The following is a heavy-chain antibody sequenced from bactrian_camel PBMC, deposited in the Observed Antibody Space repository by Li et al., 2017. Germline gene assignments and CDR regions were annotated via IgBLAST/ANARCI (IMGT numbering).Heavy chain of an antibody. CDR2: ISFGGTTT. J-gene: IGHJ4*01. Sequence: HVQLVESGGGSVQAGGSLRLSCTASGYTYSSYCMGWFRQAPGKGLEWVSGISFGGTTTSYSDTAKGRFTISRDDTNNILYLQLDSLKTEDTAMYYCAQRTVNWGQGTQVTVS. CDR1: GYTYSSYC. D-gene: IGHD7*01. CDR3: AQRTVN. V-gene: IGHV3S1*01.